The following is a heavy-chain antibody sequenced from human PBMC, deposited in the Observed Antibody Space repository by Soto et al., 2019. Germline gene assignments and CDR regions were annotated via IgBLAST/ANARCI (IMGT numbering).Heavy chain of an antibody. D-gene: IGHD6-13*01. CDR1: GFTFSAYS. V-gene: IGHV3-21*01. J-gene: IGHJ5*02. Sequence: PGGSLRLSCAASGFTFSAYSMNWVRQAPGKGLEWVSSISSSSSSIYYTDALRGRFTISRDNAKNSLHLQMNSLRAEDTAVYYCTRDASRDSSARGWFDPWGPGTLVTVSS. CDR2: ISSSSSSI. CDR3: TRDASRDSSARGWFDP.